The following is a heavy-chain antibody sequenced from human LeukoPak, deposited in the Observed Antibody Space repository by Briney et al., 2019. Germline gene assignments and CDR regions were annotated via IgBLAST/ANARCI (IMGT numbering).Heavy chain of an antibody. Sequence: GGSLRLSCAASGFTFSSYSMNWVRQAPGKGLEWVSSISSSSSNIYYADSVKGRFTISRDNAKNSLYLQMNSLRAEDTAVYYCARAVAGSYYYYGMDVWGQGPTVTVSS. CDR1: GFTFSSYS. CDR2: ISSSSSNI. D-gene: IGHD6-19*01. V-gene: IGHV3-21*01. J-gene: IGHJ6*02. CDR3: ARAVAGSYYYYGMDV.